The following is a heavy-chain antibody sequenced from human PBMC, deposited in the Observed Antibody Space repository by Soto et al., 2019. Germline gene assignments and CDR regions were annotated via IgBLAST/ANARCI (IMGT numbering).Heavy chain of an antibody. CDR1: GFTFSSYS. CDR2: ISSSSSYI. V-gene: IGHV3-21*01. D-gene: IGHD2-2*02. Sequence: GRSLRLSCAASGFTFSSYSMNWVRQAPGKGLEWVSSISSSSSYIYYADSVKGRFTISRDNAKNSLYLQMNSLRAEDTAVYYCARVLDCSSTSCYSNWFDPWGQGTLVTVSS. J-gene: IGHJ5*02. CDR3: ARVLDCSSTSCYSNWFDP.